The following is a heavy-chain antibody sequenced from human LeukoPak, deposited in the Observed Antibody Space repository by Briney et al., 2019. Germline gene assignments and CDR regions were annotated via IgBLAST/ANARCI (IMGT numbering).Heavy chain of an antibody. V-gene: IGHV3-21*01. J-gene: IGHJ4*02. CDR3: APTTVVNGYYFDY. CDR1: GFTFSSYS. Sequence: GGSLRLPCAASGFTFSSYSMNWVRQAPGKGLEWVSSISSSSSYIYYADSVKGRFTISRDNAKNSLYLQMNSLRAEDTAVYYCAPTTVVNGYYFDYWGQGTLVTVSS. D-gene: IGHD4-23*01. CDR2: ISSSSSYI.